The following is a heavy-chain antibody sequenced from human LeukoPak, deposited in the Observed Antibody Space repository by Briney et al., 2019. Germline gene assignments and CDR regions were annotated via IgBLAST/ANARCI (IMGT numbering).Heavy chain of an antibody. V-gene: IGHV4-59*01. Sequence: SETLSLTCTVSGGSISSYYWSWIRQPPGKGLERIAYIYYSGSTNYNPSLKSRVTISVDTSKNQFSLKLSPVTAADTAVYYCARVRTAVAGTSGAYYFDYWGQGTLVTVCS. CDR2: IYYSGST. CDR3: ARVRTAVAGTSGAYYFDY. CDR1: GGSISSYY. D-gene: IGHD6-19*01. J-gene: IGHJ4*02.